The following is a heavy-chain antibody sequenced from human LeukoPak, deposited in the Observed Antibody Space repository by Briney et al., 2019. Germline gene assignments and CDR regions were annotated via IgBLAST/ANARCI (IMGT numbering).Heavy chain of an antibody. D-gene: IGHD6-19*01. CDR1: GGSISSYY. CDR3: ARQGDSSGWYVRGWFDP. V-gene: IGHV4-59*08. Sequence: SETLSLTCTVSGGSISSYYWSWIRQPPGKGLEWIGYIYYSGSTNYNPSLKSRVTISVDTSKNQFSLKLSSVTAADTAVYYCARQGDSSGWYVRGWFDPWGQGTLVTVSS. CDR2: IYYSGST. J-gene: IGHJ5*02.